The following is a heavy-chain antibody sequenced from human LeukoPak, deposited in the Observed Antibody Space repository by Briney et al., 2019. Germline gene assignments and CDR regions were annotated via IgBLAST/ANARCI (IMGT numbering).Heavy chain of an antibody. V-gene: IGHV1-69*05. CDR1: GGTFSSYA. D-gene: IGHD1-26*01. Sequence: SVKVSCKASGGTFSSYAISWVRQAPGQGLEWMGRIIPIFGTANYAQKFQGRVTITTDESTSTAYMELSSLRSEDTAVYYCARGPGSSALFDYWGQGNLVTVSS. CDR2: IIPIFGTA. CDR3: ARGPGSSALFDY. J-gene: IGHJ4*02.